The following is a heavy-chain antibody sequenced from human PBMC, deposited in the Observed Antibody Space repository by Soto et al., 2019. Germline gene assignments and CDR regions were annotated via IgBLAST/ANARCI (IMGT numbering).Heavy chain of an antibody. CDR2: ISATGGST. V-gene: IGHV3-23*01. Sequence: EVQVLDSGGGLVQPGGSLRLSCAASGFTFNNYAMNWVRQAPGKGLEWVATISATGGSTYYADSVKGRITISRDNSKNSRYWQMNGLRVEHTAVYYCAQDRLAGNFDYWGQGTQVTVSS. CDR1: GFTFNNYA. CDR3: AQDRLAGNFDY. J-gene: IGHJ4*02.